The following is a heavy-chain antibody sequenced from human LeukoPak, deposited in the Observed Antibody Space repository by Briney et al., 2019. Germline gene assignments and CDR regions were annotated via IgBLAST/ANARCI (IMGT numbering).Heavy chain of an antibody. CDR3: ARETYYDFWSGYDC. D-gene: IGHD3-3*01. CDR1: GGSFSGYY. Sequence: SETLSLTCAVYGGSFSGYYWSWIRQPPGKGLEWIGEINLSGSTHYNPSLKSRVTISVDTSKNQFSLKLSSVTAADTAVYYCARETYYDFWSGYDCWGQGTLVTVSS. V-gene: IGHV4-34*01. CDR2: INLSGST. J-gene: IGHJ4*02.